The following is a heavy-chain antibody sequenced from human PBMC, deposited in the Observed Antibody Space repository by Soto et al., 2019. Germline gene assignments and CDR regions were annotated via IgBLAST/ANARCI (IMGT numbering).Heavy chain of an antibody. J-gene: IGHJ4*02. Sequence: PGGSLILSCAASGFSLNSYAMHWVRQVPGKGLEWVAFISYNGKNKYYGDSVKGRFTISRDDSTNTLYLQMSSLRSEDTAVYYCATDGVQYVVSGLYYFHYWGQGTLVTVSS. V-gene: IGHV3-30*15. CDR3: ATDGVQYVVSGLYYFHY. CDR2: ISYNGKNK. CDR1: GFSLNSYA. D-gene: IGHD2-15*01.